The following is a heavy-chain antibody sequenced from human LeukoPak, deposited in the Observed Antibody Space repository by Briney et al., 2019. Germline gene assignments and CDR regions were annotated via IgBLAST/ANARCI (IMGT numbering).Heavy chain of an antibody. Sequence: ASVKVSCKASGYTFTGYYMHWVRQAPGQGLEWMGWINPNSGGTNYAQKFQGWVTMTRDTSISTAYMELSRLRSDDTAVYYCARGTTYYYDSSGYYYGGYFDLWGRGTLVTVSS. V-gene: IGHV1-2*04. CDR2: INPNSGGT. J-gene: IGHJ2*01. CDR1: GYTFTGYY. CDR3: ARGTTYYYDSSGYYYGGYFDL. D-gene: IGHD3-22*01.